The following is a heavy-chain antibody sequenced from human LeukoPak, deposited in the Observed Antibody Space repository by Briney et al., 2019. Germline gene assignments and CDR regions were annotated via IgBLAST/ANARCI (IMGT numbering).Heavy chain of an antibody. V-gene: IGHV3-33*01. CDR3: ARAYCSGGSCYLLDY. J-gene: IGHJ4*02. CDR1: GFTFSSYG. Sequence: GGSLRLSCAASGFTFSSYGMHWVRQAPGKGLEWVAVIWYDGSNKYYADSVKGRFTISRDNSKNTLYLQVNRLRAEDTAVYYCARAYCSGGSCYLLDYWGQGTLVTVSS. CDR2: IWYDGSNK. D-gene: IGHD2-15*01.